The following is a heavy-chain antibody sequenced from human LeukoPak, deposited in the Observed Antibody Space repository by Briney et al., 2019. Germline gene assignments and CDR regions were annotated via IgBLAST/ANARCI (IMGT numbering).Heavy chain of an antibody. D-gene: IGHD1-26*01. CDR1: GFTFSDYH. Sequence: GGSLRLSCAASGFTFSDYHMSWIRQAPGKGLEWVSYISSSGSTVYYADSVKGRFTISRDNAKSSLYLQMNSLRAEDTAVYYCARDGVVGPTTFRYWGQGTLVTVSS. J-gene: IGHJ4*02. CDR3: ARDGVVGPTTFRY. V-gene: IGHV3-11*01. CDR2: ISSSGSTV.